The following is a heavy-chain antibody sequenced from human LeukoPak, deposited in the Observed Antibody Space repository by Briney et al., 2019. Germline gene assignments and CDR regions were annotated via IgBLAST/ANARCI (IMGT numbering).Heavy chain of an antibody. CDR3: ARDLLHRGYAFDI. Sequence: SETLSLTCTVSGGSITSSFYWSWIRQSPGKGLEWIGYIYNSGGTKYNPSLKSRLTISVDTSKNQFSLNLSSVTAADTAVYYCARDLLHRGYAFDIWGRGTMVTVSS. D-gene: IGHD3-22*01. CDR1: GGSITSSFY. J-gene: IGHJ3*02. CDR2: IYNSGGT. V-gene: IGHV4-59*01.